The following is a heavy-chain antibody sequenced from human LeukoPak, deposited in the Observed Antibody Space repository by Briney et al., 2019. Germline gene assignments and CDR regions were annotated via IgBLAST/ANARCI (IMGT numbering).Heavy chain of an antibody. CDR1: GYTFTGYY. V-gene: IGHV1-2*02. D-gene: IGHD1-26*01. CDR3: ARGGMTYYYYYGMDV. J-gene: IGHJ6*02. Sequence: ASVKVSCKASGYTFTGYYMHWVRQAPGQGLEWMGWINPNSGGTNYAQKFQGRVTMTRDTSISTAYMELSRLRSDDMAVYYCARGGMTYYYYYGMDVWGQGTTVTVSS. CDR2: INPNSGGT.